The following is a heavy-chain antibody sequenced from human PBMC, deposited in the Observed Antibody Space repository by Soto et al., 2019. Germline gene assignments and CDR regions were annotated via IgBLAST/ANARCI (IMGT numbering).Heavy chain of an antibody. CDR2: IRGSGGRT. J-gene: IGHJ4*02. D-gene: IGHD6-19*01. CDR1: GFSLSTYW. Sequence: GGSLRLSCAASGFSLSTYWMSWVRQAPGRGLEWVSGIRGSGGRTYYADSVKGRFTISRDNAKNTLYLQMNSLRAEDTAVYYCAKRDSSGWTPRADYWGQGTLVTVSS. CDR3: AKRDSSGWTPRADY. V-gene: IGHV3-23*01.